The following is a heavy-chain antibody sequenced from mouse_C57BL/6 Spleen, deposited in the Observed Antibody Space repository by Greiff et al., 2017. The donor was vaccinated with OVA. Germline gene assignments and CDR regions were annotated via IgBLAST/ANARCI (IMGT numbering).Heavy chain of an antibody. CDR2: ISDGGSYT. CDR1: GFTFSSYA. V-gene: IGHV5-4*03. Sequence: EVKLQESGGGLVKPGGSLKLSCAASGFTFSSYAMSWVRQTPEKRLEWVATISDGGSYTYYPDNVKGRFTISRDNAKNNLYLQMSHLKSEDTAMXYSARRAGTLKYFDYWGEGTTLTVSS. CDR3: ARRAGTLKYFDY. D-gene: IGHD3-3*01. J-gene: IGHJ2*01.